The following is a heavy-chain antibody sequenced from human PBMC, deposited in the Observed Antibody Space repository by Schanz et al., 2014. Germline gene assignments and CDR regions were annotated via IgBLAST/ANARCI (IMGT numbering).Heavy chain of an antibody. CDR2: IIPITGIT. CDR1: GGTFRSYT. CDR3: ATIGVNDYWRFGLDL. Sequence: QVQLVQSGAEVKKPGASVKLSCKASGGTFRSYTINWVRHAPGQGLEWMGRIIPITGITNYAQKFLGRVTITADKSTSTAYMELKSLRSADTAVYYCATIGVNDYWRFGLDLWGQGTTVTVSS. J-gene: IGHJ6*02. D-gene: IGHD3-16*01. V-gene: IGHV1-69*09.